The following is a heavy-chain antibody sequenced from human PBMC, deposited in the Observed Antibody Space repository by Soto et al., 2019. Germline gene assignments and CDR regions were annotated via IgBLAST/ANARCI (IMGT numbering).Heavy chain of an antibody. CDR1: GYTFTSYY. V-gene: IGHV1-46*01. CDR2: IIPSGGST. Sequence: GASVKVSCKASGYTFTSYYMHWVRQAPGQGLEWMGIIIPSGGSTSYAQKFQGRVTMTRDTSTSTVYLELSSLRSDDTAVYYCSRAAYYYDSSGYYYGNDAFDIWGQGTMVT. D-gene: IGHD3-22*01. J-gene: IGHJ3*02. CDR3: SRAAYYYDSSGYYYGNDAFDI.